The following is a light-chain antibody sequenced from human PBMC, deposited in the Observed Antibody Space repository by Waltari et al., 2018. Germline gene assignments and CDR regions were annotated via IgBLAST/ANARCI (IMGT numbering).Light chain of an antibody. CDR1: QSLSYSPNNKNY. Sequence: DIVMTQSPDSLSVSLGERATINCKSSQSLSYSPNNKNYLAWYQQRPGQPPKLLIYWTSTRESGVPDRFSGSGSGTDFTLTISSLQAEDVAVYYCQQYYSTPYTFGQGTKLEIK. CDR2: WTS. V-gene: IGKV4-1*01. J-gene: IGKJ2*01. CDR3: QQYYSTPYT.